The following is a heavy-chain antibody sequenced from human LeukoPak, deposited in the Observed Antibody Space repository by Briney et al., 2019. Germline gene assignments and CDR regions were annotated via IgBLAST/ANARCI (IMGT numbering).Heavy chain of an antibody. V-gene: IGHV4-39*07. CDR2: IYYSGSA. CDR1: GGSISSSSYY. D-gene: IGHD6-13*01. Sequence: PSETLSLTCTVSGGSISSSSYYWGWIRQPPGKGLEWIGSIYYSGSAYYNPSLKSRVTISVDTSKNQFSLKLSSVTAADAAVYYCARDHSSSWYWNWFDPWGQGTLVTVSS. CDR3: ARDHSSSWYWNWFDP. J-gene: IGHJ5*02.